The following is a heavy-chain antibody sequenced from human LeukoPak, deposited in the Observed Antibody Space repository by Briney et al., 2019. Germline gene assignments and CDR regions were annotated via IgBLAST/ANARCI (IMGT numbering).Heavy chain of an antibody. CDR3: ARGRALGSPRGWFDP. Sequence: ASVKVSCKASGYTFTGYYMHWVRRAPGQGLEWMGIINPSGGSTSYAQKFRGRVTMTRDMSTSTVYMEMSSLRSEDTAVYYCARGRALGSPRGWFDPWGQGTLVTVSS. CDR1: GYTFTGYY. J-gene: IGHJ5*02. CDR2: INPSGGST. V-gene: IGHV1-46*01.